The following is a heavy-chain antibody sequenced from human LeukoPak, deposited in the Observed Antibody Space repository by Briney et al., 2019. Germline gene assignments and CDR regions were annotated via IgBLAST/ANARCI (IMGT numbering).Heavy chain of an antibody. Sequence: GGSLSLSCAASGFTFSDYYRSGLRQAPGRGLEGVSYISSRGSTIYYADSVKGRFAISRDNAKNSLYLQMNSLRAEDTAVYYCARDRLRSRYDILTGYYYWGQGTLVTVSS. V-gene: IGHV3-11*01. J-gene: IGHJ4*02. CDR1: GFTFSDYY. CDR3: ARDRLRSRYDILTGYYY. D-gene: IGHD3-9*01. CDR2: ISSRGSTI.